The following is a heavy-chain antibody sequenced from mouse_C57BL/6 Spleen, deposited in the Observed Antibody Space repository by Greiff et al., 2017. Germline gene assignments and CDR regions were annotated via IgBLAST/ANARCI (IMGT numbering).Heavy chain of an antibody. J-gene: IGHJ4*01. V-gene: IGHV1-55*01. CDR2: IYPGSGST. CDR1: GYTFTSYW. CDR3: ARRFYAMDY. Sequence: QVQLQQPGAEFVKPGASVKMSCKASGYTFTSYWITWVKQRPGQGLEWIGDIYPGSGSTYYNENFKSKATLTVDTSSSTAYMQLRSLKSEDSAVYYCARRFYAMDYWSQGTSVTVSS.